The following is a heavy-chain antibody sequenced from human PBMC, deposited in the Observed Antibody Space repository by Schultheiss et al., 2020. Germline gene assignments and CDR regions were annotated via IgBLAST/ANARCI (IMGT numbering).Heavy chain of an antibody. D-gene: IGHD2-21*01. CDR1: GVSFSDFA. CDR3: ARWCLA. V-gene: IGHV3-23*01. Sequence: GESLKISCADTGVSFSDFAMSWVRQAPGKGLEWVSGITNGGNRYYADSVKGRFTISRDNSKSTVFLQMDRLRADDTAIYYCARWCLAWGGGTLVTVSS. CDR2: ITNGGNR. J-gene: IGHJ5*02.